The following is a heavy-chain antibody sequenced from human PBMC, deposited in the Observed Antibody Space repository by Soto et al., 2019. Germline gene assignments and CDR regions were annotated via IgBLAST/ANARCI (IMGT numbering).Heavy chain of an antibody. CDR3: ARDPLRDNWFDP. J-gene: IGHJ5*02. V-gene: IGHV1-18*01. Sequence: ASVKVSCKASGYTFTSYGISWVRQAPGQGLEWMGWISAYNGNTKYAQKLQGRVTMTTDTSTSTAYLELSSLSSEDTALYYCARDPLRDNWFDPWGQGTLVTVSS. CDR2: ISAYNGNT. CDR1: GYTFTSYG.